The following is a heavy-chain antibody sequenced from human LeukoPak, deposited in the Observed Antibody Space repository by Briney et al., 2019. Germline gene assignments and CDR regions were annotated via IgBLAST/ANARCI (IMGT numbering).Heavy chain of an antibody. Sequence: SETLSLTCTVSGGSISSSSYYWGWIRQPPGKGLEWIGTIYHSGSTSYNPSLKSRVTISVDTSKNQFSLKLSSVTAADTAVYYCARGPVSSGSYRLKLERRQYFDYWGQGTLVTVSS. CDR1: GGSISSSSYY. V-gene: IGHV4-39*07. J-gene: IGHJ4*02. D-gene: IGHD3-10*01. CDR3: ARGPVSSGSYRLKLERRQYFDY. CDR2: IYHSGST.